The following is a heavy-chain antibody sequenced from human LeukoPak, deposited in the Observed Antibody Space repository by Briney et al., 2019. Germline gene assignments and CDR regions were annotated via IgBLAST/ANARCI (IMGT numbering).Heavy chain of an antibody. D-gene: IGHD6-19*01. CDR1: GFTLSSYA. Sequence: PGGSLRLSCAASGFTLSSYAMSWVRQAPGKGLEWVSAISDTGNTYHADSVKGRFTISRDSSKNTLFLQMNSLRAEDTALYYCARGESLQWYWGQGTLVTVSS. CDR2: ISDTGNT. J-gene: IGHJ4*02. V-gene: IGHV3-23*01. CDR3: ARGESLQWY.